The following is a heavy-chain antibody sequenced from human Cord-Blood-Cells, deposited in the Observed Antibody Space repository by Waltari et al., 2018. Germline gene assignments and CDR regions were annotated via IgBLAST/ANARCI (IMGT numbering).Heavy chain of an antibody. V-gene: IGHV1-8*03. CDR2: MNPNSGNT. J-gene: IGHJ5*02. CDR1: GYTFTSHD. Sequence: QVQLVQSGAEVKKPGASVKVSCKASGYTFTSHDINWVRQATGQGLEWMGWMNPNSGNTGYAQKFQGRVTITRNTSISTAYMELSGLRSEDTAVYYCARVEVRATYNWFDPWGQGTLVTVSS. D-gene: IGHD2-15*01. CDR3: ARVEVRATYNWFDP.